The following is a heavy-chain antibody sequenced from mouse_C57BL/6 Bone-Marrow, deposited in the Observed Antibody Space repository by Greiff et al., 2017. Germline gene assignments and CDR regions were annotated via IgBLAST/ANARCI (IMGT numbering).Heavy chain of an antibody. CDR3: AREGFYYEFAY. CDR1: GYAFTNYL. CDR2: INPGSGGT. Sequence: VQLQQSGAELVRPGTSVKVSCKASGYAFTNYLIEWVKQRPGQGLEWIGVINPGSGGTNYNEKFKGKATLTADKSSSTAYMQLSSLTSEDSAVDFCAREGFYYEFAYWGQGTTLTVSA. J-gene: IGHJ2*01. D-gene: IGHD2-4*01. V-gene: IGHV1-54*01.